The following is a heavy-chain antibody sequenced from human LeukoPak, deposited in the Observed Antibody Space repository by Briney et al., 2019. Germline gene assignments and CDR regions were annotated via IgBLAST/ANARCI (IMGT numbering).Heavy chain of an antibody. CDR2: IYYSEST. CDR1: GGSISSYY. D-gene: IGHD2-15*01. J-gene: IGHJ6*03. Sequence: SETLSLTCTVSGGSISSYYWSWIRQPPGKGLEWIGYIYYSESTNYNPSLKSRVTISVDTSKNQFSLKLSSVTAADTAVYYCARADGYCSGGSCYSAAYYYMDVWGKGTTVTVSS. V-gene: IGHV4-59*01. CDR3: ARADGYCSGGSCYSAAYYYMDV.